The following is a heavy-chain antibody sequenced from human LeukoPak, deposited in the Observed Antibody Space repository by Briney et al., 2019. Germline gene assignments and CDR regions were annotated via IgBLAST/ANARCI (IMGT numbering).Heavy chain of an antibody. J-gene: IGHJ3*01. CDR3: ARGTSSGYCRTEAFDL. Sequence: GGPLRLSCAASGLAVTNNYMTWVRQAPGKGLEWVSVIYSGSRTSYSASVKGTFTISRDNAKNTVYIQVSGLKVDDTAVCYGARGTSSGYCRTEAFDLWGQGTMVTVSS. V-gene: IGHV3-66*01. CDR1: GLAVTNNY. D-gene: IGHD3-22*01. CDR2: IYSGSRT.